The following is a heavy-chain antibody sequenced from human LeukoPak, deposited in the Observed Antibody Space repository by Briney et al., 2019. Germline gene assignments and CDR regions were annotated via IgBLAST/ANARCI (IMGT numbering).Heavy chain of an antibody. D-gene: IGHD2-8*01. CDR2: INHSGST. CDR3: ARDGVDI. CDR1: GGSFSGYY. Sequence: SETLSLTCAVYGGSFSGYYWSWIRQPPGKGLEWIGEINHSGSTNYNPSLKSRVTISVDTSKNQFSLKLSSVTAADTAVYYCARDGVDIWGQGTMVTVSS. V-gene: IGHV4-34*01. J-gene: IGHJ3*02.